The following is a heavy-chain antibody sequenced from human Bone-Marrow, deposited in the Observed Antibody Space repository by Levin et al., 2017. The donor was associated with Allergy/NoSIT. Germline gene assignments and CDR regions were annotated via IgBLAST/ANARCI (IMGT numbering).Heavy chain of an antibody. CDR1: GGSISSGDYY. CDR3: ARAARSGKSSSWVNWFDP. CDR2: IYYSGST. V-gene: IGHV4-30-4*01. J-gene: IGHJ5*02. D-gene: IGHD6-13*01. Sequence: SETLSLTCTVSGGSISSGDYYWSWIRQPPGKGLEWIGYIYYSGSTYYNPSLKSRVTISVDTSKNQFSLKLSSVTAADTAVYYCARAARSGKSSSWVNWFDPWGQGTLVTVSS.